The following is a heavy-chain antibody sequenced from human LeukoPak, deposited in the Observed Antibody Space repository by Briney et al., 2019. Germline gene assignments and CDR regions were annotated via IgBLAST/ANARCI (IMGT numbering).Heavy chain of an antibody. CDR3: ARGGDGSGSYLDC. CDR1: GYSFTSYW. V-gene: IGHV5-51*01. CDR2: IYPGDSDT. J-gene: IGHJ4*02. D-gene: IGHD3-10*01. Sequence: GEALKISCKGSGYSFTSYWIVWVRQMAGKGLEWMGIIYPGDSDTRYSPSFQGQVTISADKSISTAYLQWSSLKASDTAMYYCARGGDGSGSYLDCWGQGTLVTVSS.